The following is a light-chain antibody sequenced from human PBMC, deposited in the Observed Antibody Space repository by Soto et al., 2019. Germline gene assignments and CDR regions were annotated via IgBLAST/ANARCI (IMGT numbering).Light chain of an antibody. CDR3: QQYYSYPRT. Sequence: AIRMTQSPSSFSASTGDRVTITCRASQGISCYLAWYQQKPGKAPKLLIYAASTLESGDPSRCSGSGSGTDFTLTISCLQYEDFATYYCQQYYSYPRTFGQGTKGEIK. CDR1: QGISCY. V-gene: IGKV1-8*01. J-gene: IGKJ1*01. CDR2: AAS.